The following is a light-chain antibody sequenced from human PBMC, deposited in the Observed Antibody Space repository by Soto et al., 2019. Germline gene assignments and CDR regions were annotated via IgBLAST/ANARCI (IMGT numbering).Light chain of an antibody. CDR2: AAS. J-gene: IGKJ1*01. V-gene: IGKV1-39*01. CDR1: HSIISY. CDR3: QPSYSTPRWT. Sequence: DVQMTQTQSSLSASVGDRVTITCRASHSIISYLNWYQQKPWKAPKLLIYAASTLQSGVPSRFSGSGSGTDFTLTISSLQPEDFATYYCQPSYSTPRWTSAQGTKADIK.